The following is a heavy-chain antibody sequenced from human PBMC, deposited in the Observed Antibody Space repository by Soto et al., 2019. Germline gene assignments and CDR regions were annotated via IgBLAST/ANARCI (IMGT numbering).Heavy chain of an antibody. Sequence: GGSLRLSCAASGFPFSSYAMHWVRQAPGKGLEWVAVISYDGSNKYYADSVKGRFTISRDNSKNTLFLQMNSLRAEDTAVYYCTRGLVTLDYWGQGTLVNVSS. CDR1: GFPFSSYA. J-gene: IGHJ4*02. CDR2: ISYDGSNK. CDR3: TRGLVTLDY. V-gene: IGHV3-30-3*01. D-gene: IGHD3-9*01.